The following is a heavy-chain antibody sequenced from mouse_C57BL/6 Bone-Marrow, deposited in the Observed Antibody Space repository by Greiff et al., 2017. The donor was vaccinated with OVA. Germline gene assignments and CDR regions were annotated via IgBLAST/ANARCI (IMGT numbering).Heavy chain of an antibody. Sequence: QVQLQQSGPELVKPGASVKISCKASGYAFSSSWMNWVKQRPGKGLEWIGRIYPGDGDTNYNGKFKGKATLTADKSSSTAYMQLSSLTSEDSAVYFCAKLGPYYYAMDYWGQGTSVTVSS. J-gene: IGHJ4*01. CDR2: IYPGDGDT. V-gene: IGHV1-82*01. CDR1: GYAFSSSW. D-gene: IGHD4-1*01. CDR3: AKLGPYYYAMDY.